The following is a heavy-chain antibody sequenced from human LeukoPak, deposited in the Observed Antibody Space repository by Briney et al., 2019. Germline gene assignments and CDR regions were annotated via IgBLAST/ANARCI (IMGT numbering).Heavy chain of an antibody. V-gene: IGHV3-7*01. J-gene: IGHJ3*02. D-gene: IGHD2-15*01. CDR1: GFTFSSYA. CDR3: ARERYCSGGGCYRGYAFHI. Sequence: PGGSLRLSCAASGFTFSSYAMSWVRQAPGKGLEWVAGIKEDGSETYYVDSVKGRFTISRDNAKNSLFLQMSSLRAEDTAVYYCARERYCSGGGCYRGYAFHIWGQGTMVTVSS. CDR2: IKEDGSET.